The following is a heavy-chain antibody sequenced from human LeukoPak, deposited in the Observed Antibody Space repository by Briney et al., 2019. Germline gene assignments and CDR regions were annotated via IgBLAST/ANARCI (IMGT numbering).Heavy chain of an antibody. CDR3: ARSYYDSSGYYLNWFDP. V-gene: IGHV1-8*01. D-gene: IGHD3-22*01. CDR1: GYTFTSCD. CDR2: MNPNSGNR. J-gene: IGHJ5*02. Sequence: ASVKVSCKASGYTFTSCDINWVRQATGQGLEWMGWMNPNSGNRRYAQKFQGRVTMTTNTSISTAYMELSSLRPEDTAVYYCARSYYDSSGYYLNWFDPWGQGTLVTVSS.